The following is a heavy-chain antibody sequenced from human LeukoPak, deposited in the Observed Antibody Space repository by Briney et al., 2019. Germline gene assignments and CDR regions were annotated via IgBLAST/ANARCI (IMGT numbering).Heavy chain of an antibody. CDR1: GYTFTRYY. D-gene: IGHD2-15*01. J-gene: IGHJ4*02. CDR2: INPSRGST. CDR3: ARDLVYCSGGSCRAFDY. Sequence: ASVKVSCKASGYTFTRYYMHWVRQAPGQGLEWMRIINPSRGSTRYAQKFQGRVTMTRDTSRSTVYRELSSLRSEDTAVYYCARDLVYCSGGSCRAFDYWGQGTLVTVSS. V-gene: IGHV1-46*01.